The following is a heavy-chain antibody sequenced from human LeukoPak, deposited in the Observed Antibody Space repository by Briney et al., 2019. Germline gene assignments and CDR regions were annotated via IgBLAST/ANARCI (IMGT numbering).Heavy chain of an antibody. J-gene: IGHJ4*02. CDR1: GFTFTNYA. D-gene: IGHD2-2*01. Sequence: GGSLRLSCAASGFTFTNYAMSWGRQAQGKGLEWVSALSGRGDSTYYSDSVKCRFTISRDNSKNTLYLQMNSLRAEDTAVYYCAKAGGSSASLSIDSWGQGTPVTVSS. CDR2: LSGRGDST. V-gene: IGHV3-23*01. CDR3: AKAGGSSASLSIDS.